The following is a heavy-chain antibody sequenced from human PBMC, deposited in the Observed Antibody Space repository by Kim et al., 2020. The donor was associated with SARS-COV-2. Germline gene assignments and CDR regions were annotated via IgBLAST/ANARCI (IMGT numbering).Heavy chain of an antibody. CDR2: INGDGTTT. V-gene: IGHV3-74*01. J-gene: IGHJ4*02. CDR3: TRGGGQLVAYGLDQ. CDR1: GFTFSSYW. Sequence: RGSLRLSCAVSGFTFSSYWMHWVRQAPGKGLVWVSRINGDGTTTTYADSVKGRFTISRDNAKNTLFLQVNSLSADDTAVYYCTRGGGQLVAYGLDQWGQGTLVTVSS. D-gene: IGHD6-6*01.